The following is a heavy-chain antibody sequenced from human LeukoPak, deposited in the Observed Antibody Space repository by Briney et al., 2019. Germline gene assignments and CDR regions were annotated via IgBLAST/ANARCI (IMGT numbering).Heavy chain of an antibody. CDR1: GYTFTSYG. J-gene: IGHJ4*02. CDR2: ISAYNGNT. D-gene: IGHD3-3*01. CDR3: ARVVIDFWSGYYTTYYFDY. V-gene: IGHV1-18*01. Sequence: ASVKVSCKASGYTFTSYGISWVRQAPGQGLEWMGWISAYNGNTNYAQKLQGRVIMTTDTSTSTAYMELRSLRSDDTAVYYCARVVIDFWSGYYTTYYFDYWGQGTLVTVSS.